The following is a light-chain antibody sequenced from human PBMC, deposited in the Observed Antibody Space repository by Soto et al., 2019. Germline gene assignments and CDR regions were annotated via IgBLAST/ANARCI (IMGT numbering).Light chain of an antibody. CDR2: GAS. V-gene: IGKV3-15*01. CDR1: QSVSNN. CDR3: QQYNFWPPET. Sequence: EIVLTQSPGTLSLSPGERATLSCRASQSVSNNYLAWYQQKPGQAPRLLIYGASTRATGIPARFTGSGSGTEFILTISSLQSEDSAVYYCQQYNFWPPETFGQGTKVDIK. J-gene: IGKJ1*01.